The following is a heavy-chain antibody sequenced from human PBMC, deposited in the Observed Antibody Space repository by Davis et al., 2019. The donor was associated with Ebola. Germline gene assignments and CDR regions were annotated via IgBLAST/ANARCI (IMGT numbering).Heavy chain of an antibody. CDR1: GFTFSGSA. D-gene: IGHD6-19*01. CDR2: IRSKANSYAT. Sequence: GESLKISCAASGFTFSGSAMHWVRQASGKGLEWVGRIRSKANSYATAYAASVKGRFTISRDDSKNTAYLQMNSLKTEDTAVYYCNLGSGWSDYWGQGTLVTVSS. J-gene: IGHJ4*02. V-gene: IGHV3-73*01. CDR3: NLGSGWSDY.